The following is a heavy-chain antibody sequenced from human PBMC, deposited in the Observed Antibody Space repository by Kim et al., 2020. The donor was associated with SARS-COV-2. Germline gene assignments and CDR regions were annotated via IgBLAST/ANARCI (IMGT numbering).Heavy chain of an antibody. CDR2: T. CDR3: ARGGYSSSLDP. J-gene: IGHJ5*02. Sequence: TKYAQKFPGRVTITRDTSASTAYMEVSSLRSEDTAVYYCARGGYSSSLDPWGQGTLVTVSS. D-gene: IGHD6-13*01. V-gene: IGHV1-3*01.